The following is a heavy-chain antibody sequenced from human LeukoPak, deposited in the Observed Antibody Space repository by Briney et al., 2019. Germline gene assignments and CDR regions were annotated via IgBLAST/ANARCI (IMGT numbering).Heavy chain of an antibody. CDR2: IYSGDNT. J-gene: IGHJ4*02. D-gene: IGHD3-16*01. CDR3: ARDRYDYVWGSYDEYYFDY. V-gene: IGHV3-66*01. Sequence: PGGSLRLSCAASGFTVSSNYMSWVRQAPGKGLEWVSVIYSGDNTYYADSVKGRFTITRDNSNNTLYLQMNSLRAEDTALYYCARDRYDYVWGSYDEYYFDYWGQGTLVTVSS. CDR1: GFTVSSNY.